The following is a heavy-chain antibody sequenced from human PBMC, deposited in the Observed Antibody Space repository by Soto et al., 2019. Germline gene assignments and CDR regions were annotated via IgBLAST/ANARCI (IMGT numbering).Heavy chain of an antibody. CDR1: GFTFSSYA. V-gene: IGHV3-30-3*01. J-gene: IGHJ6*02. D-gene: IGHD6-19*01. CDR3: AGEIGAVAGPTNIDYYYYGMDV. Sequence: GGSLRLSCAASGFTFSSYAMHWVRQAPGKGLEWVAVISYDGSNKYYADSVKGRFTISRDNSKNTLYLQMNSLRAEETAGYYCAGEIGAVAGPTNIDYYYYGMDVWGQGTTVTVSS. CDR2: ISYDGSNK.